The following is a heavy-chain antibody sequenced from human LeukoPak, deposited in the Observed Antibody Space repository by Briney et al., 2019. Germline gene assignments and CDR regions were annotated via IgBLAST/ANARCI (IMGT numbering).Heavy chain of an antibody. CDR1: GFIFSNYW. Sequence: PGGSLRLSCAASGFIFSNYWMHWVRQAPGKGLVWVSRVNNDGSSTTYADSVKGRFIISRDNAKNTLYLQMNSLRAEDTAVYYCAKGGLRVTDYWGQGTLVTVSS. J-gene: IGHJ4*02. D-gene: IGHD5/OR15-5a*01. CDR2: VNNDGSST. CDR3: AKGGLRVTDY. V-gene: IGHV3-74*03.